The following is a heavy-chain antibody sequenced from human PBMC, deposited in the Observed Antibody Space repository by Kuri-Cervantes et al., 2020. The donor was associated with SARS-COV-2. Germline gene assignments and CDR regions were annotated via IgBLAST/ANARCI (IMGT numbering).Heavy chain of an antibody. V-gene: IGHV3-30*07. D-gene: IGHD3-3*01. CDR3: AREPGFTYYDFWSGYQVGGMDV. CDR2: ISEDGSKE. J-gene: IGHJ6*02. Sequence: GESLKISCAASGFTFWKYAMHWVRQAPGEGLEWLAAISEDGSKEKYAESVKGRFTISRDNAKNTLYLQMNSLRAEDTAVYYCAREPGFTYYDFWSGYQVGGMDVWGQGTTVTVSS. CDR1: GFTFWKYA.